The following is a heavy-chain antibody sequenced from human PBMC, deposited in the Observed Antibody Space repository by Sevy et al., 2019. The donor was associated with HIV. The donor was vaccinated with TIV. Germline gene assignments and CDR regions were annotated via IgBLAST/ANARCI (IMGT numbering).Heavy chain of an antibody. CDR2: INYSGST. D-gene: IGHD2-21*02. J-gene: IGHJ4*02. Sequence: SETLSLTCSVSGGSISGYYWSWIRQPPGKGLEWIGYINYSGSTNYNPSLKSRVTISVDTSKNQFSLKLSSVTAADTAMYYCARVAYCGGDCYPFDYWGQGTLVTVSS. CDR3: ARVAYCGGDCYPFDY. CDR1: GGSISGYY. V-gene: IGHV4-59*01.